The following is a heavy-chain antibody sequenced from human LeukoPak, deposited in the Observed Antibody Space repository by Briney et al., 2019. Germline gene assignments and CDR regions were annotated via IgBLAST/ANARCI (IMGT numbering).Heavy chain of an antibody. V-gene: IGHV4-34*01. D-gene: IGHD3-10*01. CDR3: ARGSYGSGSYYNLEDEPATTTFVY. CDR2: INHSGST. Sequence: SETLSLTCAVYGGSFSGYYWIWIRQPPGKGLEWIGEINHSGSTNYNPSLKSRVTISIDTSKNQFSLKLSSVTAADTAVYYCARGSYGSGSYYNLEDEPATTTFVYWGQGTLVTVSS. J-gene: IGHJ4*02. CDR1: GGSFSGYY.